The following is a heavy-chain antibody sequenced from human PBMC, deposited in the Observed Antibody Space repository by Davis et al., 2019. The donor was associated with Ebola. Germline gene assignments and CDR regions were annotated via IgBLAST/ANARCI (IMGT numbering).Heavy chain of an antibody. J-gene: IGHJ2*01. CDR2: IKQDGGEK. D-gene: IGHD3-10*01. Sequence: GESLKISCAASGFTFSSYWMSWVRQAPGKGLEWVANIKQDGGEKCYVDSVKGRFTISRDNAKNSLYLQMNSLRAEDTAVYYCARDAITMVQGVIITSRYFDLWGRGTLVTVSS. V-gene: IGHV3-7*03. CDR3: ARDAITMVQGVIITSRYFDL. CDR1: GFTFSSYW.